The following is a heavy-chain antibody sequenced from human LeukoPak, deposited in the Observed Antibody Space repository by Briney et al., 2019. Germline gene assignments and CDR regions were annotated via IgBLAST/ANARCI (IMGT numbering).Heavy chain of an antibody. J-gene: IGHJ4*02. CDR2: IRYDRNNK. CDR1: VFTFSRYG. CDR3: ARETLVGATNRPFDY. Sequence: GGSLRLSCALSVFTFSRYGMHWARQAPGKGLVWVAFIRYDRNNKYYADSVKGRFTNSRDNSKNTLYLQMNSLRSEDTAVYYCARETLVGATNRPFDYWGQGTLVTVSS. V-gene: IGHV3-30*02. D-gene: IGHD1-26*01.